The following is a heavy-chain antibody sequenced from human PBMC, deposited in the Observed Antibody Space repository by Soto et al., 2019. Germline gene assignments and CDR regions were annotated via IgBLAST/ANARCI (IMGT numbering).Heavy chain of an antibody. CDR1: GYTFTSYA. CDR3: ETNQDSSGWQPIYYYYYYGMDV. D-gene: IGHD6-19*01. J-gene: IGHJ6*02. Sequence: ASVKVSCKASGYTFTSYAMHWVRQAPGQRLEWMGWINAGNGNTKYSQKFQGRVTITRDTSASTAYMKLSSLRSEDTAVNYCETNQDSSGWQPIYYYYYYGMDVWGQGTTVTVSS. CDR2: INAGNGNT. V-gene: IGHV1-3*01.